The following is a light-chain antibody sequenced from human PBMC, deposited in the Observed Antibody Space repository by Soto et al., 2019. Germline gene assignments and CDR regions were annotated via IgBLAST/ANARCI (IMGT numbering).Light chain of an antibody. Sequence: QSVLTQPPSASGTPGQTVTISCSGSSSNLGSHTVNWYQQLPGTTPKLLIYSNYQRPSGVPDRFSGSKSGTSASLAISGLQSEDEADYYCAGWDDSLNGVVFGGGTQLTVL. CDR2: SNY. V-gene: IGLV1-44*01. CDR3: AGWDDSLNGVV. CDR1: SSNLGSHT. J-gene: IGLJ3*02.